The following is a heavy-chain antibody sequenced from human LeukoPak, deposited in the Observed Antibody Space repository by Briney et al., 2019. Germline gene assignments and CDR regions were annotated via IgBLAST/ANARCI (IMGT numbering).Heavy chain of an antibody. Sequence: PSETLSLTCTVSGGSISSGGYYWSWVRQAPGKGLEWVSGISGSGGATFYADSVKGRFTISRDSSKNTLSLQMNSLRAEDTAVYYCAKGLLPDVGSYYYYCMDVWGKGTTVTVSS. CDR3: AKGLLPDVGSYYYYCMDV. CDR2: ISGSGGAT. CDR1: GGSISSGGYY. D-gene: IGHD1-26*01. J-gene: IGHJ6*03. V-gene: IGHV3-23*01.